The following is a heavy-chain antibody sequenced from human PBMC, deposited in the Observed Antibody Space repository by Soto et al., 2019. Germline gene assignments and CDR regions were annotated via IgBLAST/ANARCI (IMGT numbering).Heavy chain of an antibody. CDR2: INHSGST. Sequence: SETLSLTCAVYGGSFSGYYWSWIRQPPGKGLEWIGEINHSGSTNYNPSLKGRVTISVDTSKNQFSLKLSSVTAADTAVYYCARIGDYGDYYYGMDVWGQGTTVTVSS. CDR3: ARIGDYGDYYYGMDV. J-gene: IGHJ6*02. V-gene: IGHV4-34*01. D-gene: IGHD4-17*01. CDR1: GGSFSGYY.